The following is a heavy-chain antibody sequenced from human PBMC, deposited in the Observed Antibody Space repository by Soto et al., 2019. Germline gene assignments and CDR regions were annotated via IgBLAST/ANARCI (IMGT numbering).Heavy chain of an antibody. CDR2: IIPIFGTP. CDR3: ARDSRLWGSTGWKRENLFDI. CDR1: GGNFNTYP. D-gene: IGHD3-16*01. Sequence: QVQLEQSGAEVKRPGSSVKVSCKTSGGNFNTYPISWVRQAPGHRLEWMGKIIPIFGTPDYAQKFQGRVTINADEATTIVYMVLRSLKSDDSAVYYCARDSRLWGSTGWKRENLFDIWGQGTMVTVSS. J-gene: IGHJ3*02. V-gene: IGHV1-69*18.